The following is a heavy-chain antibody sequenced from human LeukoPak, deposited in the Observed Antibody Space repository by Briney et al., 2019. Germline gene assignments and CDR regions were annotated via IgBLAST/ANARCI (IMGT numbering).Heavy chain of an antibody. CDR1: GFTFNTYG. CDR3: EVRMYAHFTC. J-gene: IGHJ4*02. CDR2: VSSDSSNT. D-gene: IGHD2-15*01. V-gene: IGHV3-48*01. Sequence: PGGSLRLSCAASGFTFNTYGTNWVRQAPGKGLEWISYVSSDSSNTYYADSVKGRFIISRDNAKNSLFLHMNSLRAEDTAVYYSEVRMYAHFTCGGQAALVTVSS.